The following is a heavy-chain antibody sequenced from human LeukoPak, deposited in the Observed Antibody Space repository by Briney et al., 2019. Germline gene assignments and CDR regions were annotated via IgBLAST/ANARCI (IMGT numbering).Heavy chain of an antibody. CDR1: GFTFSSYA. V-gene: IGHV3-23*01. J-gene: IGHJ5*02. CDR2: ISGSGGST. D-gene: IGHD2-2*01. Sequence: GGSLRLSCAASGFTFSSYAMSWVRQAPGKGLEWVSAISGSGGSTYYADSVKGRFTIPRDNSKNTLYLQMNSLRAEDTAVYYCAKGSRGYCSSTSCHRLTWGQGTLVTVSS. CDR3: AKGSRGYCSSTSCHRLT.